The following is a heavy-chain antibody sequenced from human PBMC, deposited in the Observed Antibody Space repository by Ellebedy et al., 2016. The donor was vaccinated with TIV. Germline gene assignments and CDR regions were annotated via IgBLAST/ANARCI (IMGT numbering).Heavy chain of an antibody. D-gene: IGHD5-18*01. J-gene: IGHJ4*02. V-gene: IGHV3-23*01. CDR3: VKEMVSRSSLMFDY. Sequence: PGGSLRLSCAASGFTFSSYAMAWVRQAPGKGVEWVSAIGPSSNYAFYIDSVKGRFTISRDNFKNTLYLQVDSLRAEDTAIYYCVKEMVSRSSLMFDYWGQGTLLTVSS. CDR1: GFTFSSYA. CDR2: IGPSSNYA.